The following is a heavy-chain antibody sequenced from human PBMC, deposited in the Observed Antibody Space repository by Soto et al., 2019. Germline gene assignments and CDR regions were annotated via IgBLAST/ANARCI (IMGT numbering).Heavy chain of an antibody. Sequence: ESGGGLVQPGGSLRLSCAASGFTVNNNYVSWVRQAPGKGLEWVSAIYSGGGTYYADSVKGRFTISRDNSKNTLYLQMNSLRAEDTAVYYCSTAPGFFDYWGQGTLVTVSS. D-gene: IGHD4-17*01. V-gene: IGHV3-66*01. CDR3: STAPGFFDY. CDR2: IYSGGGT. CDR1: GFTVNNNY. J-gene: IGHJ4*02.